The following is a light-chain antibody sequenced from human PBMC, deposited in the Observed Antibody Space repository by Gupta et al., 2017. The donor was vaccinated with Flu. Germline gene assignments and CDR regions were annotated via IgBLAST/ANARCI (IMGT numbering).Light chain of an antibody. CDR3: HVWDGSTGV. Sequence: TCGGNNIERKSVHWYQQRPGQAPVLVIHTDTNRPSGIPERFSGSNSGNTATLTISRVQGGDEADYYCHVWDGSTGVFGAGTTVTVV. CDR2: TDT. CDR1: NIERKS. V-gene: IGLV3-9*01. J-gene: IGLJ1*01.